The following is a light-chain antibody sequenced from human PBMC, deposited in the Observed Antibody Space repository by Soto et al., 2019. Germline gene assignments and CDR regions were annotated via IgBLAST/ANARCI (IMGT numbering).Light chain of an antibody. Sequence: QPVLTHPASVSGSRRQSITISCTGTTSDVGGFNSVSWYQLRPGTAPKLILYDVVDRPSGVSYRFSGSKSGNTASLTISGLQAADEADYFCSLYTSTMTNVFGSGTKVTVL. CDR2: DVV. CDR3: SLYTSTMTNV. V-gene: IGLV2-14*03. CDR1: TSDVGGFNS. J-gene: IGLJ1*01.